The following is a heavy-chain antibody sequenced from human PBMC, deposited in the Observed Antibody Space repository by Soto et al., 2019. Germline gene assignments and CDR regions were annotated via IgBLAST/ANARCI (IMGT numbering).Heavy chain of an antibody. Sequence: QVQLHESGPGLVKPSETLSLTCTVSRGSISGFYWSWIRQPAGKTLEWVGRIYTSGSTNYNPSLESRVTMSIDTSKNQFSLNLNSVTAADTAVYXCARGYDSYLPYYFDYWGQGTLVTVSS. CDR2: IYTSGST. V-gene: IGHV4-4*07. CDR1: RGSISGFY. J-gene: IGHJ4*02. D-gene: IGHD3-22*01. CDR3: ARGYDSYLPYYFDY.